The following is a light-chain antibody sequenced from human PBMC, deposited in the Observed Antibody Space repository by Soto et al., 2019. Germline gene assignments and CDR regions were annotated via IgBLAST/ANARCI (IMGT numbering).Light chain of an antibody. Sequence: QSALTQPASVSGSPGQSITISCTGTSRDVGGYNYVSWYQHHPGKAPKLIIDDVTNRPSGVSNPFSGSKSDNTASLTSSGLQPEDEADYYCSSYTTSNTRQIVFGTGTKLTVL. J-gene: IGLJ1*01. CDR1: SRDVGGYNY. CDR3: SSYTTSNTRQIV. V-gene: IGLV2-14*03. CDR2: DVT.